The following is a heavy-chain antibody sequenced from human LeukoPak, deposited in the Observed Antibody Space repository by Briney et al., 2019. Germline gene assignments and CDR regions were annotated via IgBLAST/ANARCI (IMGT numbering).Heavy chain of an antibody. CDR2: ISAYNGNT. V-gene: IGHV1-18*01. D-gene: IGHD2-2*01. CDR1: GYTFTSYG. J-gene: IGHJ6*02. CDR3: ARDKSPGTVPSSYYYYGMDV. Sequence: ASVKVSCKASGYTFTSYGISWVRQAPGQGLEWMGWISAYNGNTNYAQKLQGRVTMTTDTSTSTAYMELRSLRSDDTAVYYCARDKSPGTVPSSYYYYGMDVWGQGTTVTVSS.